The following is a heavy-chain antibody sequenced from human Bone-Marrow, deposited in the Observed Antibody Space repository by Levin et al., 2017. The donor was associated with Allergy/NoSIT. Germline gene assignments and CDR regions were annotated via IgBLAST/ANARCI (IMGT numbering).Heavy chain of an antibody. V-gene: IGHV4-59*01. CDR1: GGSISSYY. CDR2: IYYSGST. J-gene: IGHJ4*02. Sequence: SQTLSLTCTVSGGSISSYYWSWIRQPPGKGLEWIGYIYYSGSTNYNPSLKSRVTISVDTSTNQFSLKLSSVTAADTAVYYCARQLRDDYAYVGGSYRPEDYFDYWGQGTLVTVSS. CDR3: ARQLRDDYAYVGGSYRPEDYFDY. D-gene: IGHD3-16*02.